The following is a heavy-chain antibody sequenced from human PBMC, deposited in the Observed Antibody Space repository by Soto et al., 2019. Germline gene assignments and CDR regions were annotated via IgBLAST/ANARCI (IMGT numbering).Heavy chain of an antibody. CDR3: ARASQHPNGWFDI. V-gene: IGHV4-31*03. CDR1: GDSLSSGGHY. J-gene: IGHJ4*02. Sequence: TLSLTCTVSGDSLSSGGHYWSWIRQHPGKGLEWIGHIYDSVNTYYSPSLRSRVTISADMSKNQFSLNLRSVTAADTAIYYCARASQHPNGWFDIWGPGTQVTVSS. CDR2: IYDSVNT. D-gene: IGHD2-15*01.